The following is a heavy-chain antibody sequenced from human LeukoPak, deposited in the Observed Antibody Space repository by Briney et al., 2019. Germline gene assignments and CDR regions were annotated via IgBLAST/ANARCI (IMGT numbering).Heavy chain of an antibody. CDR3: ARARRGITMVRGADY. J-gene: IGHJ4*02. CDR2: INHSGST. D-gene: IGHD3-10*01. CDR1: GGSFSGYY. Sequence: PSETLSLTCAVYGGSFSGYYWSWIRQPPGQGLEWIGEINHSGSTNYNPSLKSRVTISVDTSKNQFSLKLSSVTAADTAVYYCARARRGITMVRGADYWGQGTLVTVSS. V-gene: IGHV4-34*01.